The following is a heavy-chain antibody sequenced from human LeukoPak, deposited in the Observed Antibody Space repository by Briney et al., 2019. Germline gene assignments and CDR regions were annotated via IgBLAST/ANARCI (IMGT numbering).Heavy chain of an antibody. J-gene: IGHJ3*02. Sequence: PGGSLRLSCAASGFTFSTYAMTWVRQAPGKGLEWVSGIGPRGDKTYYADSVKGRFTISRDNSKNTLYLQMNSLRAEDTAVYYCARPHLDRIAGGATRGGSAFDIWGQGTMVTVSS. CDR2: IGPRGDKT. CDR3: ARPHLDRIAGGATRGGSAFDI. D-gene: IGHD6-13*01. V-gene: IGHV3-23*01. CDR1: GFTFSTYA.